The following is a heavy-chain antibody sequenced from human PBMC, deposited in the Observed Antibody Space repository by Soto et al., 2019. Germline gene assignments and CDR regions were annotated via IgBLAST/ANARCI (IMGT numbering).Heavy chain of an antibody. V-gene: IGHV4-30-2*01. CDR3: ARGGRVAAAEYYYYGMDV. J-gene: IGHJ6*02. CDR2: IYHSGST. D-gene: IGHD6-13*01. Sequence: SQTLSLTCAVSGGSISSGGYSWSWIRQPPGKGLEWIGYIYHSGSTYYNPSLKSRVTISVDRSKNQCSRKLSSVTAADTAVYYCARGGRVAAAEYYYYGMDVWGQGTTVTVSS. CDR1: GGSISSGGYS.